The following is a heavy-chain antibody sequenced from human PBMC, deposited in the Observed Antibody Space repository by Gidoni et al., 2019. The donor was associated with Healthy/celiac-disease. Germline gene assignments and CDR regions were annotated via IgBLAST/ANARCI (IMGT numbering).Heavy chain of an antibody. CDR2: MNPNSGNT. J-gene: IGHJ4*02. D-gene: IGHD3-22*01. CDR3: ARGRYYYDSSGYYYPDY. CDR1: GYTFTSYD. Sequence: QVQLVQSGAEVKKPGASVKVSCKASGYTFTSYDINWVRQATGQGLEWMGWMNPNSGNTGYAQKFQGRVTMTRNTSISTAYMELSSLRSEDTAVYYCARGRYYYDSSGYYYPDYWGQGTLVTVSS. V-gene: IGHV1-8*01.